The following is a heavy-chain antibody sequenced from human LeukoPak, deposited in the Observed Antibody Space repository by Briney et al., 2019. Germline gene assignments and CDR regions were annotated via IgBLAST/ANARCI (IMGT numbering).Heavy chain of an antibody. J-gene: IGHJ5*02. CDR3: ARDPYLVTTRGNWFDP. CDR1: GFTFSSYA. CDR2: ISYDGSNE. D-gene: IGHD4-17*01. Sequence: GGSLRLSCAASGFTFSSYAMHWVRQAPGKGLEWVAVISYDGSNEYYADSVKGRFTISRDNSKNTLYLQMNSLRAEDTAVYYCARDPYLVTTRGNWFDPWGQGTLVTVSS. V-gene: IGHV3-30-3*01.